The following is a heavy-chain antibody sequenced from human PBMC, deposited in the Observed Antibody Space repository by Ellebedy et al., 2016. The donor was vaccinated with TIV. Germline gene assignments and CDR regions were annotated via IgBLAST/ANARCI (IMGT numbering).Heavy chain of an antibody. CDR3: ATARIVGASGRNMDV. Sequence: PGGSLRLSCSASGFTFSRYWMNWVRQAPGKGLEWVATINQDGSENYYVDSVNGRFTISRDNAKNSLYLQMNSLRAEDTAVYYCATARIVGASGRNMDVWGQGTTVTVSS. D-gene: IGHD1-26*01. V-gene: IGHV3-7*01. J-gene: IGHJ6*02. CDR1: GFTFSRYW. CDR2: INQDGSEN.